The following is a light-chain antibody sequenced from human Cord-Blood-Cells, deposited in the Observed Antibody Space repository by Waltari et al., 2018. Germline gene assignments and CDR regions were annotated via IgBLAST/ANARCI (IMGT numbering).Light chain of an antibody. CDR2: DVS. J-gene: IGLJ3*02. CDR1: SSDVGGYNY. V-gene: IGLV2-11*01. Sequence: QSALTQPRSVSGSPGQSVTISCTGTSSDVGGYNYVSWYQQHPGKAPKLMIYDVSKRPSGVPDRFSGSKSGNTAPLTISVLQAEDEADYYCCSYAGSYTRVFGGGTKLTVL. CDR3: CSYAGSYTRV.